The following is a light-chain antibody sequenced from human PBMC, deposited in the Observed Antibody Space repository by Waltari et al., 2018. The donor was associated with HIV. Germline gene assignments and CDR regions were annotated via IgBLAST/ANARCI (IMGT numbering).Light chain of an antibody. V-gene: IGLV1-47*01. J-gene: IGLJ3*02. Sequence: QSVLTQPPSASGTPGQRVTISCSGSSSNIGSNYIYWYQQLPGTAPKLLIYRNNQRPSGVPDRFSGSKSGTSASLAISGLGSEDEADYSCAAWDDSLSGWVFGGGTKLTVL. CDR3: AAWDDSLSGWV. CDR1: SSNIGSNY. CDR2: RNN.